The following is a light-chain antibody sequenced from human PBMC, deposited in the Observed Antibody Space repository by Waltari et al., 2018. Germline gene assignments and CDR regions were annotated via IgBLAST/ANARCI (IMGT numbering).Light chain of an antibody. Sequence: DIQMTQSPSSLSASVGDRVTITCRSSQSISTYLNWYQQKPGKAPKLLIYAASSLQSGVPSRFSGSRSGTDFTLTISSLQPEDFATYYCQQSYSTLYTFGQGTKLESK. CDR2: AAS. J-gene: IGKJ2*01. V-gene: IGKV1-39*01. CDR1: QSISTY. CDR3: QQSYSTLYT.